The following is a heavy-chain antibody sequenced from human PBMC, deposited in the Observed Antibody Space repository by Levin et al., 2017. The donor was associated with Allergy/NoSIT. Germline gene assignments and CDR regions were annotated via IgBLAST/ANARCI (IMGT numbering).Heavy chain of an antibody. CDR1: GFTFSSYA. D-gene: IGHD1-26*01. Sequence: GGSLRLSCAASGFTFSSYAMSWVRQAPGKGLEWVSAISDSGGRTYYTDSVKGRFTISRDNSKNTLYLQMNSLRAEDTAVYYCAKENSGSYSSYWSQGTLVTVSS. V-gene: IGHV3-23*01. CDR2: ISDSGGRT. J-gene: IGHJ4*02. CDR3: AKENSGSYSSY.